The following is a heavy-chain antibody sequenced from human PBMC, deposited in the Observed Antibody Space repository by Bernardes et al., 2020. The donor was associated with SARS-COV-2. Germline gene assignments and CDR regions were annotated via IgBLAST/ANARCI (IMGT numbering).Heavy chain of an antibody. CDR1: GFSLSNARMG. D-gene: IGHD6-19*01. CDR3: ARILETSYASVAGPIYYYGMDV. V-gene: IGHV2-26*01. CDR2: IFSNDEK. J-gene: IGHJ6*02. Sequence: SGPTLVKPTETLTLTCTVSGFSLSNARMGVSWIRQPPGKALEWLAHIFSNDEKSYNTSLKSRLTISKDTSKSQVVLTMTNMDPVDTATYYCARILETSYASVAGPIYYYGMDVWGQGTTVTVSS.